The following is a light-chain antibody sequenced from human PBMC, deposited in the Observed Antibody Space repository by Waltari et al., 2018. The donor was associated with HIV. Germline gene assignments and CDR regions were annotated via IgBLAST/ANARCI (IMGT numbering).Light chain of an antibody. CDR2: DAS. Sequence: DMQLTQSPSFLSSSVRDIVTVACRASQDLIDFLAWYQQKPGIAPRLLIYDASTLYTGVPSRFRGSGSGTEFTLTISSLQPEDFASYYCQQLHTFPLTFGGGTKV. CDR1: QDLIDF. CDR3: QQLHTFPLT. V-gene: IGKV1-9*01. J-gene: IGKJ4*01.